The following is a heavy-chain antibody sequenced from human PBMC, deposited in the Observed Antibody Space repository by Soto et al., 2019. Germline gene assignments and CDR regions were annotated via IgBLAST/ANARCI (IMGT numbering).Heavy chain of an antibody. Sequence: ASVKVSCKASGYTFTRYFISWVRQAPGQGLEWMGWISGYNGDTNYAQKFQDRVSMTIDTSTGTAYMELRSLTSDDTAIYYCAKNGQPPYYYYGLYVWGQGTKVTVSS. CDR2: ISGYNGDT. V-gene: IGHV1-18*01. CDR3: AKNGQPPYYYYGLYV. CDR1: GYTFTRYF. D-gene: IGHD2-8*01. J-gene: IGHJ6*02.